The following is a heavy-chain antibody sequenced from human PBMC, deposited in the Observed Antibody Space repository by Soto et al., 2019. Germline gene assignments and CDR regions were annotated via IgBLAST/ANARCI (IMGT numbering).Heavy chain of an antibody. J-gene: IGHJ6*03. V-gene: IGHV4-39*01. Sequence: SETLSLTCTVSGGSISSSSYYWGWIRQPPGKGLEWIGSIYYSGSTYYNPSLKSRVTISVDTSKNQFSLKLSSVTAADTAVYYCARVPLAARPDGYYYYYMDVWGKGTTVTVSS. CDR2: IYYSGST. D-gene: IGHD6-6*01. CDR3: ARVPLAARPDGYYYYYMDV. CDR1: GGSISSSSYY.